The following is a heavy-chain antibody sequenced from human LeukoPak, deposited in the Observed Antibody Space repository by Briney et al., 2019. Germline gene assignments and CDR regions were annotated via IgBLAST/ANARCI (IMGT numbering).Heavy chain of an antibody. J-gene: IGHJ3*02. V-gene: IGHV3-48*01. D-gene: IGHD1-26*01. CDR3: ARGGNYYNEAFDI. CDR2: ISPSSGTM. CDR1: GFTFSSYS. Sequence: GGSLRLSCAASGFTFSSYSMNWVLQAPGKGLEWISYISPSSGTMLYSDSVKGRFTISRDNARNSLFLPMSSLRAEDTAMYFCARGGNYYNEAFDIWGRGAMVTVSS.